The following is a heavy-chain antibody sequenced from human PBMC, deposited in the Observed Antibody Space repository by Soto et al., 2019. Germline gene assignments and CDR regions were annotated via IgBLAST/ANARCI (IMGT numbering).Heavy chain of an antibody. CDR3: ARGRSNHYGSSPLPRFDP. CDR2: IGTLRDT. V-gene: IGHV3-13*01. D-gene: IGHD3-10*01. J-gene: IGHJ5*02. CDR1: GFIFSTYD. Sequence: EVQLVESGGGLVQPGGSLRLSCAASGFIFSTYDMHWVRQATGKGLEWVSAIGTLRDTYYLDSVKGRFTISRENARNSVYLQMNSLRAGDTAVYYCARGRSNHYGSSPLPRFDPWGRGTLVTVSS.